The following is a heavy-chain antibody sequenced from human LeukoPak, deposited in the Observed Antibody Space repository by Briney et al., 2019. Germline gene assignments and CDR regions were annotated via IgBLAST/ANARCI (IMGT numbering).Heavy chain of an antibody. CDR2: ISYDGSNK. V-gene: IGHV3-30*04. CDR1: GFIFSNYA. CDR3: ARGLYSSGWYLDY. D-gene: IGHD6-19*01. J-gene: IGHJ4*02. Sequence: GGSLRLSCAASGFIFSNYAMSWVRQAPGKGLEWVAVISYDGSNKYYADSVKGRFTISRDNSKNTLYLQMNSLRAEDTAVYYCARGLYSSGWYLDYWGQGILVTVSS.